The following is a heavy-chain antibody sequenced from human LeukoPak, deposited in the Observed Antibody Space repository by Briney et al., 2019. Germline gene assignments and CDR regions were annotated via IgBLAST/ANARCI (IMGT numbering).Heavy chain of an antibody. J-gene: IGHJ3*02. V-gene: IGHV4-39*07. Sequence: PSETLSLTCTVSGGSISSSSDYWGWIRQPPGKGLEWIGSIYYSGSTYNNPSLKSRVTISVDTSKNQFSLKLSSVTAADTAVYYCARDVIYDFWSGYSKNAGAFDIWGQGTMVTVSS. CDR1: GGSISSSSDY. CDR3: ARDVIYDFWSGYSKNAGAFDI. CDR2: IYYSGST. D-gene: IGHD3-3*01.